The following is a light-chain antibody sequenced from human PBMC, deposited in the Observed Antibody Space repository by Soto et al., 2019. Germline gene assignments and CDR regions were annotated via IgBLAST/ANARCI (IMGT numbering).Light chain of an antibody. J-gene: IGKJ2*01. CDR1: QSVSSH. Sequence: EIVLTQSPATLSLSPGERATLSCRVSQSVSSHLAWYQQKPGQAPRLLIYEASNRATGIPARFSGSGSGTDFTLTISSLEPEDFAFYYCQQRSDWPPLFGQGTKLEIK. V-gene: IGKV3-11*01. CDR2: EAS. CDR3: QQRSDWPPL.